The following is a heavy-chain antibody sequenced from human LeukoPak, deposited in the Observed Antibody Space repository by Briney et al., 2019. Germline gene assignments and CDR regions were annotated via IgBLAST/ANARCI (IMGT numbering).Heavy chain of an antibody. V-gene: IGHV3-21*01. CDR1: GFTFSSYS. CDR2: ISSSSSYI. J-gene: IGHJ4*02. Sequence: GGSLRLSCAASGFTFSSYSMNWFRQAPGKGLDWVSSISSSSSYIYYADSVKGRFTISRDNAKNSLYLQMNSLRAENTAVYYCARAAEHYYDSSGKLDYWGQGTLVTVSS. CDR3: ARAAEHYYDSSGKLDY. D-gene: IGHD3-22*01.